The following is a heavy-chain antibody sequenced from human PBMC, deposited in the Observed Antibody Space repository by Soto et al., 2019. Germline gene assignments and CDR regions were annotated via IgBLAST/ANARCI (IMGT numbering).Heavy chain of an antibody. J-gene: IGHJ6*02. CDR2: IYYSGST. CDR1: GGSISSGGYY. CDR3: ARDSSYCGGDCSDYYYYGMDV. D-gene: IGHD2-21*02. V-gene: IGHV4-31*03. Sequence: PSEPLSLTCTVPGGSISSGGYYWSWIRQHPGKGLEWIGYIYYSGSTYYNPSLKSRVTISVDTSKNQVPLKLSSVTAADTAVYYCARDSSYCGGDCSDYYYYGMDVWGQGTTVTVSS.